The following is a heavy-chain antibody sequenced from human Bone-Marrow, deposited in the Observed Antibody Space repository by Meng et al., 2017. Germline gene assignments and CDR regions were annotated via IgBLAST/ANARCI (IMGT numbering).Heavy chain of an antibody. J-gene: IGHJ4*02. Sequence: QVQLVESGAEVKKPGASVKVTCKRPGYNFPGYYIHWGRRAPGQGLEWMGRINPKSGDTHYAQKFQARVTMTGDTSISTAYMELSGLRSDDTAMYYCARDEDISAAGKLFGDYWGQGTLVTVSS. D-gene: IGHD6-25*01. CDR3: ARDEDISAAGKLFGDY. CDR1: GYNFPGYY. V-gene: IGHV1-2*06. CDR2: INPKSGDT.